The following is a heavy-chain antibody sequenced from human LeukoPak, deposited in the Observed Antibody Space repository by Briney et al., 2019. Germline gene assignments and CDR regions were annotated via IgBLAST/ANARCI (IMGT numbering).Heavy chain of an antibody. CDR2: IWYDGSNK. CDR1: GFTFCSYG. J-gene: IGHJ6*03. CDR3: ARDRAYCSGGSCSYYYYYYMDV. Sequence: GGSLRLSCAASGFTFCSYGMHWVRQAPGKGLEWVAVIWYDGSNKYYADSVKGRFTISRDNSKNTLYLQMNSLRAEDTAVYYCARDRAYCSGGSCSYYYYYYMDVWGKGTTVTVSS. D-gene: IGHD2-15*01. V-gene: IGHV3-33*01.